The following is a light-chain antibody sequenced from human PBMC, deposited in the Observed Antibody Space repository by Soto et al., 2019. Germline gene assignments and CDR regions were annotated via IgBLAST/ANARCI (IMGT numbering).Light chain of an antibody. CDR2: AAS. CDR3: QQSYSTPRT. CDR1: QSISSY. V-gene: IGKV1-39*01. Sequence: DIQMTQSPSSLSASVGDRVTITCRASQSISSYLNWYQQKPGKAPKLLIYAASSLQSGVPSRFSGSGSGTDFTLPSSSLQPEDFATYYCQQSYSTPRTFGQGTKVDIK. J-gene: IGKJ1*01.